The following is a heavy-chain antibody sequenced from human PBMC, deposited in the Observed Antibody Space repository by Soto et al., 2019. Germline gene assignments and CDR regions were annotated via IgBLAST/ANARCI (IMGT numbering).Heavy chain of an antibody. CDR3: ARVDYYDSSGYYSDY. V-gene: IGHV4-59*01. CDR2: IYYSGST. J-gene: IGHJ4*02. Sequence: PSETLSLTCTVSGGSISSYYRSWIRQPPGKGLEWIGYIYYSGSTNYNPSLKSRVTISVDTSKNQFSLKLSSVTAADTAVYYCARVDYYDSSGYYSDYWGQGTLVTVSS. D-gene: IGHD3-22*01. CDR1: GGSISSYY.